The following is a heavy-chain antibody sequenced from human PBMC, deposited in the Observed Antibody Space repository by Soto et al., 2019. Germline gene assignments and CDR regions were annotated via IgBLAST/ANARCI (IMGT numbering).Heavy chain of an antibody. CDR1: GGTFSSYA. CDR2: IIPIFGTA. D-gene: IGHD6-6*01. CDR3: ARDVAARPNYYYGMDV. V-gene: IGHV1-69*13. J-gene: IGHJ6*02. Sequence: ASVKVSCKASGGTFSSYAISWVRQAPGQGLEWMGGIIPIFGTANYAQKFQGRVTITADESTSTAYMELSSLRSEDTAVYYCARDVAARPNYYYGMDVWGQGTTVTVSS.